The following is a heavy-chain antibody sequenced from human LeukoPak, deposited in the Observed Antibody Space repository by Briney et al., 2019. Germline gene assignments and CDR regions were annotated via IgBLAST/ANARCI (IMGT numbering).Heavy chain of an antibody. D-gene: IGHD3-10*01. J-gene: IGHJ6*02. V-gene: IGHV4-34*04. CDR3: ARGGGSGSYYKLGNYYYYVRHV. Sequence: SETLSLTCTVYGGSFSGYYWSWIRQPPGKGLEWIGEINHSGSTNHNPSLKSRATISVDRSKNQFSLKLSSVTAADTAVYYCARGGGSGSYYKLGNYYYYVRHVWGQETTVTVSS. CDR2: INHSGST. CDR1: GGSFSGYY.